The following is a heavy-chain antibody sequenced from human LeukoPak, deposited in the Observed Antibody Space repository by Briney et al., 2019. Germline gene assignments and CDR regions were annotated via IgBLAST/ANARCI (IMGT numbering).Heavy chain of an antibody. J-gene: IGHJ5*02. V-gene: IGHV1-8*03. CDR3: ARGDRSRYYDFWSGSRGNKVDWFDP. D-gene: IGHD3-3*01. Sequence: ASVKVSCKASGYTFTSYDINWVRQATGQGLEWMGWMNPNSGNTGYAQKFQGRVTITRNTSISTAYMELSSLRSEDTAVYYCARGDRSRYYDFWSGSRGNKVDWFDPWGQGTLVTVSS. CDR1: GYTFTSYD. CDR2: MNPNSGNT.